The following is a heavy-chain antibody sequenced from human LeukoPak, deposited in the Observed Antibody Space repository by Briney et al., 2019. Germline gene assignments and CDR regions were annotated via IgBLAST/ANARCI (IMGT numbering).Heavy chain of an antibody. CDR2: IHHSGNRFESGST. CDR3: ARNGSSGFFND. CDR1: GHSISNTFY. V-gene: IGHV4-28*01. Sequence: SETLSLTCTVSGHSISNTFYWGWIRRSPGKGLEWIGSIHHSGNRFESGSTHYNPSLGSRVTVSADTSNNQFSLRLTSVTAADTAVYFCARNGSSGFFNDWGQGMLVTVSS. J-gene: IGHJ1*01. D-gene: IGHD6-13*01.